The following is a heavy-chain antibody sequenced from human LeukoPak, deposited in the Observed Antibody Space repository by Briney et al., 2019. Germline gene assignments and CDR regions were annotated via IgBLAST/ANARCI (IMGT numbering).Heavy chain of an antibody. D-gene: IGHD4-23*01. V-gene: IGHV4-30-4*08. CDR3: ARDRHDYGGGLDY. J-gene: IGHJ4*02. CDR1: GGSISSGDYY. CDR2: IYYSGST. Sequence: SETLSLTCTVSGGSISSGDYYWSWIRQPPGKGLEWIGYIYYSGSTYYNLSLKSRVTISVDTSKNQFSLRLSSVTAADTAVYYCARDRHDYGGGLDYWGQGTLVTVSS.